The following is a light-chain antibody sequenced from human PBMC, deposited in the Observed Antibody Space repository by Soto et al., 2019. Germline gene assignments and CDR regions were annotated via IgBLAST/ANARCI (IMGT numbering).Light chain of an antibody. CDR1: QSVSNS. CDR2: DAS. CDR3: QQRSDWPAWT. V-gene: IGKV3-11*01. Sequence: EVVLTQSPATLSLSPGERATLSCRASQSVSNSLAWYQQKPRLPPMLLIYDASNRAAGIPGRFSGSGSGTDFTHNISSLEPEYFAVYYCQQRSDWPAWTFGQGTKVEIK. J-gene: IGKJ1*01.